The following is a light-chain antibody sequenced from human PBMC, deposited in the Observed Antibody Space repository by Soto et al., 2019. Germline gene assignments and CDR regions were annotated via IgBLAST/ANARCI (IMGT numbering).Light chain of an antibody. V-gene: IGKV3-20*01. CDR2: GAS. J-gene: IGKJ2*01. CDR1: QSVSSSY. Sequence: EIVLTQSPGTLSLSPGERATLSCRASQSVSSSYLAWYQQKPGQAPRLLIYGASSRATGIPDRFSGSGSGTDFTLTISRLECEDFAVYYCHQYGSSPPYTFGQGTKVEIK. CDR3: HQYGSSPPYT.